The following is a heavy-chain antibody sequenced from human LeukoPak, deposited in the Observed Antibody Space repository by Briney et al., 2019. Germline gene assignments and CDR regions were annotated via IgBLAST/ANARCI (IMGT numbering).Heavy chain of an antibody. D-gene: IGHD6-13*01. Sequence: PGGSLRLSCAASGFTFSGYAMSWVRQAPGKGLEWVSAISGSGGSTYYADSVKGRFTISRDNSKNTLYLQMNSLRAEDTAVYYCAKDGATGYSSSWYSIAAFDIWGQGTMVTVSS. CDR1: GFTFSGYA. V-gene: IGHV3-23*01. CDR2: ISGSGGST. CDR3: AKDGATGYSSSWYSIAAFDI. J-gene: IGHJ3*02.